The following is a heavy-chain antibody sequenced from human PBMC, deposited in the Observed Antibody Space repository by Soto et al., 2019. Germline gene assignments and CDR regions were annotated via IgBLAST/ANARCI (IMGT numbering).Heavy chain of an antibody. CDR3: ARGSVDTVDSSGFYED. V-gene: IGHV4-34*01. Sequence: SETLSLTCAVYGGSFSASYGSWIRQPPGTGLEWIGEINHSGGTSYNPSLKSRVTISVATSKSQFSLKLTSVTAADRAVYYCARGSVDTVDSSGFYEDWGQGTPVTVSS. J-gene: IGHJ4*02. CDR2: INHSGGT. D-gene: IGHD3-22*01. CDR1: GGSFSASY.